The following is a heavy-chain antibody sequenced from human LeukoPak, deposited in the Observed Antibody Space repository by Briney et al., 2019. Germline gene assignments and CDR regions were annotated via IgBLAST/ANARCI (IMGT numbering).Heavy chain of an antibody. J-gene: IGHJ6*03. Sequence: SETLSLTCTVSGGSISSYYWGWIRKPPGKGREWIGYIFYTGSTNYDPPLKSRVTLSQYISQNQPPPWLSAATAAGTAVYYCAAMVRGHYYKDVWGKGTTVTISS. CDR3: AAMVRGHYYKDV. D-gene: IGHD3-10*01. V-gene: IGHV4-59*08. CDR2: IFYTGST. CDR1: GGSISSYY.